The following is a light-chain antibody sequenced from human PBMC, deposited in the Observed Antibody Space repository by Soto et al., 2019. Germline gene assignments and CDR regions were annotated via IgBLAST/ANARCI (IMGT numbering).Light chain of an antibody. Sequence: CSQGETATLTCNASHSVSSTFLAWYQQKPGQAPTLLIYDADTRATGIPDRFSGSGFGTHFTLTISSLEPEDFAMYYCQQSASSVTFGQGTRLEIK. J-gene: IGKJ5*01. CDR2: DAD. V-gene: IGKV3-20*01. CDR1: HSVSSTF. CDR3: QQSASSVT.